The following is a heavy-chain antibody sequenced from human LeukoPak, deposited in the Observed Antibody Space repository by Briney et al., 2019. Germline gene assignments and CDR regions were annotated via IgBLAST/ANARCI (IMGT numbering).Heavy chain of an antibody. V-gene: IGHV1-2*02. J-gene: IGHJ3*02. CDR2: INPNSGGT. CDR1: GYTFTGYY. CDR3: ARGRTSVYYYGSGSPDAFDI. D-gene: IGHD3-10*01. Sequence: ASVKVSCKASGYTFTGYYMHWVRQAPGQGLEWMGWINPNSGGTNYAQKFRGRVTMTRDTSISTAYMELSRLRSDDTAVYYCARGRTSVYYYGSGSPDAFDIWGQGTMVTASS.